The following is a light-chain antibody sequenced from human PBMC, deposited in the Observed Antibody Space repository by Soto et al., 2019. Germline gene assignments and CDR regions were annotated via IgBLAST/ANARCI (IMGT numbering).Light chain of an antibody. J-gene: IGLJ1*01. CDR3: CSYAGSTTLYV. V-gene: IGLV1-47*02. Sequence: QSVLTQPPTASGTPGQRVTISCSGSRSNIGTHYGYWYQQVPGKAPKLLIYSNNQRPSGVPDRFSGSKSGASVSLAISGLRSEDEADYYCCSYAGSTTLYVFGTGTKLTVL. CDR1: RSNIGTHY. CDR2: SNN.